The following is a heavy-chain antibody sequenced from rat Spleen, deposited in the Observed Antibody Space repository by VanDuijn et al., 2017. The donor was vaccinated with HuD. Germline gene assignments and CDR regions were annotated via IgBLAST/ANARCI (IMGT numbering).Heavy chain of an antibody. D-gene: IGHD1-9*01. CDR3: ARRHYGYTDYFDY. J-gene: IGHJ2*01. Sequence: EVQLVESGGGLVQPGRSLKLSGAASGFTFSDYGVAWVRQAPTKGLEWVATISYGDSSGHSSTYYQDSVKGRFTISRDNAKSTLGLQMDSLRPEDTATYYCARRHYGYTDYFDYWGQGVMVTVSS. CDR1: GFTFSDYG. V-gene: IGHV5-29*01. CDR2: ISYGDSSGHSST.